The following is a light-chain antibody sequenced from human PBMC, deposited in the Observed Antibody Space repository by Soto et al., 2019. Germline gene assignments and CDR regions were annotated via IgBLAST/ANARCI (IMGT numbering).Light chain of an antibody. Sequence: DIQMTQSPSSVSASVGDRVTISCRASQNIGSRLAWYQQRPGKAPKLLVYGASSLQSGVPLRFGGSVYGTDFTLTISSLQPEDFATYYCQQGYSFPLTFGGGTKIEIK. J-gene: IGKJ4*01. V-gene: IGKV1-12*01. CDR3: QQGYSFPLT. CDR1: QNIGSR. CDR2: GAS.